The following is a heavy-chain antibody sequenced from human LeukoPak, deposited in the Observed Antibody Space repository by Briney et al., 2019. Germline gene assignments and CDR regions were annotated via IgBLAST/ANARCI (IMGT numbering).Heavy chain of an antibody. Sequence: GGSLRLSCAASGFTFSSYWMSWVRQAPGKGLEWVANIKQDGSEKYYVDSVKGRFTISRDNAQNSLYLQMNSLRAEDTAVYYCARDRGYYYGSGTEGFYWGQGTLVTVSS. CDR1: GFTFSSYW. V-gene: IGHV3-7*01. D-gene: IGHD3-10*01. CDR2: IKQDGSEK. CDR3: ARDRGYYYGSGTEGFY. J-gene: IGHJ4*02.